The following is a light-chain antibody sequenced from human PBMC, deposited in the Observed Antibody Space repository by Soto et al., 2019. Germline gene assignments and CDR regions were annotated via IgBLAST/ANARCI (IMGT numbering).Light chain of an antibody. J-gene: IGKJ2*01. Sequence: DIQMTQSPSTLSASVGDRVTITCRASQSISSWLAWYQQKPGKAPKLLIYKASSLESGVPSRFSGSGSGTDFTLTISSLQPDDFATYYCQQYNSLNTFGQGTKLEIK. CDR3: QQYNSLNT. CDR2: KAS. CDR1: QSISSW. V-gene: IGKV1-5*03.